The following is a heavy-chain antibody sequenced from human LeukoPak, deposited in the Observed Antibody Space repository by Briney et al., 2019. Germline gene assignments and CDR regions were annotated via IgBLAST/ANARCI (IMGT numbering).Heavy chain of an antibody. CDR1: GFTFSSYA. CDR2: ISGSGGST. Sequence: SGGSLRLSCAASGFTFSSYAMSWVRQAPGKGLEWVSAISGSGGSTYYADSVKGRFTISRDNSKNTLYLQMNSLRAEDTAVYYCAKDSGSYYIYYYYGMDVWGQGTTVTVSS. CDR3: AKDSGSYYIYYYYGMDV. D-gene: IGHD1-26*01. V-gene: IGHV3-23*01. J-gene: IGHJ6*02.